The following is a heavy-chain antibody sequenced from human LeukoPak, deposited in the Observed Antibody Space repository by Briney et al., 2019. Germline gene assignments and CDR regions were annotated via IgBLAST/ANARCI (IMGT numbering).Heavy chain of an antibody. CDR2: ISYDGSNK. D-gene: IGHD2-2*01. J-gene: IGHJ3*02. CDR3: ARDRWADIVVVPAAFDAFDI. V-gene: IGHV3-30-3*01. CDR1: GFTFSSYA. Sequence: QSGGSLRLSCAASGFTFSSYAMHWVRQAPGKGLEWVAVISYDGSNKYYADSVKGRFTISRDNSKNTLYLQMNSLRAEDTAVYYCARDRWADIVVVPAAFDAFDIWGQGTMVTVSS.